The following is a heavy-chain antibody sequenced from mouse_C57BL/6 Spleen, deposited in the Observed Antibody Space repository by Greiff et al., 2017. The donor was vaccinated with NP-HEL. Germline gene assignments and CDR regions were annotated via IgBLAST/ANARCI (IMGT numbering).Heavy chain of an antibody. CDR1: GYAFSSYW. Sequence: QVQLQQSGAELVKPGASVKISCKASGYAFSSYWMNWVKQRPGKGLEWIGQIYPGDGDTNYNGKFKGKATLTADTSSSTAYMQLSSLTSEDSAVYFCARSCDLYYAMDYWGQGTSVTVSS. J-gene: IGHJ4*01. V-gene: IGHV1-80*01. CDR3: ARSCDLYYAMDY. CDR2: IYPGDGDT.